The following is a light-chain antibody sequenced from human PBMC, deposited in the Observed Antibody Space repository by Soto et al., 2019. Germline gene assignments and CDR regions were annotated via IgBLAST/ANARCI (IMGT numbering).Light chain of an antibody. Sequence: DIQMTQSPSTLSASVGDTVTITCRASQSISNWLAWYQQKPGKASKLLIYKASSLQSGVPSRFSGSGSGTEFTLTISSLQPDDFATYYCQQYNGTFGQGTKLEIK. V-gene: IGKV1-5*03. CDR3: QQYNGT. J-gene: IGKJ2*01. CDR2: KAS. CDR1: QSISNW.